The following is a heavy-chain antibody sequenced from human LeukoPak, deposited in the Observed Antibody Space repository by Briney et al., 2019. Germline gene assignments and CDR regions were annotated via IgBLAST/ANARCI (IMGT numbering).Heavy chain of an antibody. CDR3: ARDAPYYSSGWYGVGMIPGAFDI. J-gene: IGHJ3*02. D-gene: IGHD6-19*01. Sequence: ASVKVSCKASGYSFTSYDISWVRQAPGQGLEWMGWISAYNGNTNYAQKLQGRVTMTTDTSTSTAYMELRSLRSDDTAVYYCARDAPYYSSGWYGVGMIPGAFDIWGQGTMVTVSS. V-gene: IGHV1-18*01. CDR1: GYSFTSYD. CDR2: ISAYNGNT.